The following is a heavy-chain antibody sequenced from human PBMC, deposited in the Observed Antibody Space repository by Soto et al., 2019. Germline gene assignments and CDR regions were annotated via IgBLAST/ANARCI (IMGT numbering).Heavy chain of an antibody. CDR2: VYTSETT. Sequence: PSETLSLTCIVSGVSISRYYWSWIRQPAGKGLEWIGRVYTSETTTYNPSLKSRVSMSVDTSRNQFSLKLTSVTAADTAVYFCARDLSDSYFDYWGQGSLVT. J-gene: IGHJ4*02. CDR1: GVSISRYY. CDR3: ARDLSDSYFDY. V-gene: IGHV4-4*07. D-gene: IGHD2-21*02.